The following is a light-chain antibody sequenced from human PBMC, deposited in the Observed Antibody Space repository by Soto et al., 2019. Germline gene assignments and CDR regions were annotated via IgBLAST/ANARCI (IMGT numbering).Light chain of an antibody. J-gene: IGKJ1*01. CDR1: QSISSY. Sequence: IQLTQSPSSLSASIGDRVTITCRASQSISSYLAWYQQKPWKAPKLLIYAASTLQSGVPSRLSGSASGTDFTLTISRLQPEDFATYYCQQLNSYPRTFGQGTKVEIK. V-gene: IGKV1-9*01. CDR2: AAS. CDR3: QQLNSYPRT.